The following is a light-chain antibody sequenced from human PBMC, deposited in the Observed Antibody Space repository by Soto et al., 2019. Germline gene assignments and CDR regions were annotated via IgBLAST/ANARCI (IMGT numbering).Light chain of an antibody. V-gene: IGLV3-21*04. CDR3: QVWDTSDVV. J-gene: IGLJ2*01. CDR1: NIGTRD. Sequence: SYELTQQPSVSVAPGQTASITCGENNIGTRDVHWYQQKPGQAPVLVIHSDSDRPSGIPERFSGSNSGNTATLTISRVEAGDEADYYCQVWDTSDVVFGGGTKLTVL. CDR2: SDS.